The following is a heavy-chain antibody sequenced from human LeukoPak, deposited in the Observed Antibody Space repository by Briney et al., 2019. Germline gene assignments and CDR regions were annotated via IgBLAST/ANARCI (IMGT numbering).Heavy chain of an antibody. Sequence: GGSLRLSCAASGFTFSSYGMHWVRQAPGKGLEWVAIIWYDGSNTYYADSVKGRFTVSRDNSKNTLYLQMNSLRDEDTAVYYCARDGSFWRGYPYYFDYWGQGTLVPVSS. J-gene: IGHJ4*02. D-gene: IGHD3-3*01. CDR1: GFTFSSYG. CDR3: ARDGSFWRGYPYYFDY. V-gene: IGHV3-33*01. CDR2: IWYDGSNT.